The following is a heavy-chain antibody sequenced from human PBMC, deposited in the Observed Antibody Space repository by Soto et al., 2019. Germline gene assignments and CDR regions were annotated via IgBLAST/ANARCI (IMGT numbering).Heavy chain of an antibody. CDR1: GYTFTSYR. V-gene: IGHV1-18*01. D-gene: IGHD1-7*01. CDR2: ISAYSGNT. Sequence: QVQLVQSGAEVKKPGASVKVSCKASGYTFTSYRIIWVRQAPGQGLEWMGWISAYSGNTNSAPKVQDRVTMTTDTSTSTAYMELWSLKSDYTAVYYCARDLSAGTASYWGQGTLVTGSS. J-gene: IGHJ4*02. CDR3: ARDLSAGTASY.